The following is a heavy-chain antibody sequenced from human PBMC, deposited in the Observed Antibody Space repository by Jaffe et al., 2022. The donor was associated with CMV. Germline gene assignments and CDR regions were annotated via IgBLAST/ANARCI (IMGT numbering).Heavy chain of an antibody. D-gene: IGHD2-21*02. CDR3: ARDSNCGGDCYSHPRYYYYGMDV. CDR2: IWYDGSNK. J-gene: IGHJ6*02. CDR1: GFTFSSYG. V-gene: IGHV3-33*01. Sequence: QVQLVESGGGVVQPGRSLRLSCAASGFTFSSYGMHWVRQAPGKGLEWVAVIWYDGSNKYYADSVKGRFTISRDNSKNTLYLQMNSLRAEDTAVYYCARDSNCGGDCYSHPRYYYYGMDVWGQGTTVTVSS.